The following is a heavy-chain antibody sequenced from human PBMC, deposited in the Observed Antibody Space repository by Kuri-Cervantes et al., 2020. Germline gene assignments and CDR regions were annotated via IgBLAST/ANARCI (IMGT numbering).Heavy chain of an antibody. CDR2: IFGGGRT. CDR1: EFTVNSSY. CDR3: AKLGLGY. J-gene: IGHJ4*01. Sequence: GGSLRLSCAASEFTVNSSYMSWVRQAPGKGLEWVSVIFGGGRTHYADSVKGRFTISRDHSKHTPHLQMNSLRVEDTAVYYCAKLGLGYWGHGTLVTVSS. D-gene: IGHD6-13*01. V-gene: IGHV3-53*01.